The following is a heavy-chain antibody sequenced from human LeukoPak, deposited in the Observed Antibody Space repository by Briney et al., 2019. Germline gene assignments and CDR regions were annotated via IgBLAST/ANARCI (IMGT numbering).Heavy chain of an antibody. CDR2: IYYSGST. D-gene: IGHD2-15*01. J-gene: IGHJ4*02. CDR3: ARRSCSGGRCYYAY. CDR1: GGSISSYY. V-gene: IGHV4-59*08. Sequence: SETLSLTCTVSGGSISSYYWSWIRQPPGKGLEWIGYIYYSGSTNYNPSPKSRVTISVDTSKNQFSLKLSSVTAADTAVYYCARRSCSGGRCYYAYWGQGTLVTVSS.